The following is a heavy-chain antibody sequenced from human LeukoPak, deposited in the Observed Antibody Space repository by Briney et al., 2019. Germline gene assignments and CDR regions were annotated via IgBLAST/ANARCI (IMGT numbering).Heavy chain of an antibody. J-gene: IGHJ4*02. CDR2: INPNSGGT. V-gene: IGHV1-2*02. D-gene: IGHD3-9*01. Sequence: GASVKVSCKASGYTFTGYYMHWVRQAPGQGLEWMGWINPNSGGTNYAQKFQGRVTMTRDTSISTAYMELSRLRSDDTAVYYCARDVRGIILTAYYNVVGSAGGIDYWGQGTLVTVSS. CDR1: GYTFTGYY. CDR3: ARDVRGIILTAYYNVVGSAGGIDY.